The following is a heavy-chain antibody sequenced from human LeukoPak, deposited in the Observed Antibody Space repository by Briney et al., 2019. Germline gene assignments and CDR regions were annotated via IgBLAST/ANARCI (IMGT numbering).Heavy chain of an antibody. CDR3: ARDNYYDSSGIDY. CDR2: ISYDGSNK. J-gene: IGHJ4*02. Sequence: GGSLRLSCVGSRFTFSSYAMHWVRQAPGKGLEWVAVISYDGSNKYYADSVKGRFTISRDNSKNTLYLQMNSLRAEDTAVYYCARDNYYDSSGIDYWGQGTLVTVSS. D-gene: IGHD3-22*01. V-gene: IGHV3-30-3*01. CDR1: RFTFSSYA.